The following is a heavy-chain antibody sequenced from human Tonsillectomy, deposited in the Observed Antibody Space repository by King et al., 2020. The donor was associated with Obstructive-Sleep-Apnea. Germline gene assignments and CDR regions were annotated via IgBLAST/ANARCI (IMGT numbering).Heavy chain of an antibody. CDR2: ISYDGSNK. Sequence: VQLVESGGGVVQPGRSLRLSCAASGFTFSSYGMHWVRQAPGKGLEWVAVISYDGSNKYYADSVKGRFTISRDNSKNTLYLQMNSLRAEDTAVYYCAKESPRYCSSTSCYRDFDYWGQGTLVTVSS. CDR3: AKESPRYCSSTSCYRDFDY. D-gene: IGHD2-2*02. CDR1: GFTFSSYG. J-gene: IGHJ4*02. V-gene: IGHV3-30*18.